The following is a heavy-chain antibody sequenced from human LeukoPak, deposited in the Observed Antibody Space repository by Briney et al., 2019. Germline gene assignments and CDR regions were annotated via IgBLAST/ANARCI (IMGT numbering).Heavy chain of an antibody. V-gene: IGHV3-30-3*01. CDR3: ARAKGLNIVGATDY. J-gene: IGHJ4*02. CDR1: GFTFSSYA. CDR2: ISYDGSNK. Sequence: GGSLRLSCAASGFTFSSYAMHWVRQAPGKGLEWVAVISYDGSNKYYADSVKGRFTISRDNSKNTLYLQMNSLRAEDTAVYYCARAKGLNIVGATDYWGQGTLVTVSS. D-gene: IGHD1-26*01.